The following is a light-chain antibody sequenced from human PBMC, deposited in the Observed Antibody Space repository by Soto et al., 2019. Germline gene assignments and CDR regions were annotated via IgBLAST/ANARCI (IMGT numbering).Light chain of an antibody. CDR1: NIGGKN. J-gene: IGLJ1*01. V-gene: IGLV3-9*01. Sequence: SYELTQSLSVSVAPGQTATITCGGINIGGKNVHWYQQQPGQAPVLVIYRDSIRPSGIPERFSGSNSGNTATLTISRAQAGDEADYYCQVWDSSTLWYVFGSGTQLTVL. CDR2: RDS. CDR3: QVWDSSTLWYV.